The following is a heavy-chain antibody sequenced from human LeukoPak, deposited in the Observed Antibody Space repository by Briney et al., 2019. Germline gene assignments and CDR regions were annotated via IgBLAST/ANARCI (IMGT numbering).Heavy chain of an antibody. V-gene: IGHV3-23*01. D-gene: IGHD5-12*01. CDR3: AKKQGTAVILAKTLDS. Sequence: PGGSLRLSCAASGFTFSSYAMSWVRQAPGKGLEWVSAISGSGGSTYYADSVKGRFTISRDNSKNTLYLQMNSLRAEDTAVYYCAKKQGTAVILAKTLDSWGQGTLVTVSS. CDR1: GFTFSSYA. CDR2: ISGSGGST. J-gene: IGHJ4*02.